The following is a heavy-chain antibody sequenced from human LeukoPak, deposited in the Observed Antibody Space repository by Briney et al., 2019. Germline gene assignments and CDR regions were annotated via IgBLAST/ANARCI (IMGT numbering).Heavy chain of an antibody. D-gene: IGHD2-2*02. CDR1: GGSISSYY. CDR2: IYYSGST. J-gene: IGHJ1*01. Sequence: SETLSLTCTVSGGSISSYYWSWNRQPPGKGLEWIGYIYYSGSTNYNPSLKSRVTISVDTSKNQFSLKLSSVTAADTAVYYCARVGCSSTSCYRKYFQHWGQGTLVTVSS. V-gene: IGHV4-59*01. CDR3: ARVGCSSTSCYRKYFQH.